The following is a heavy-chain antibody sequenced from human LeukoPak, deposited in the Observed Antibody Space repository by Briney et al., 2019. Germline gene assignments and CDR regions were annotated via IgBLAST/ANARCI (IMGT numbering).Heavy chain of an antibody. Sequence: ASVKVSCKASGYTFTGYFMHWVRQAPGQGLEWMGWINPNNGATNYAQKFQGRVTMTGDTSISTAYMELSSLVSDDSAVYYCATEVGRGRWFDPWGQGTLVTVSS. V-gene: IGHV1-2*02. CDR2: INPNNGAT. J-gene: IGHJ5*02. CDR1: GYTFTGYF. CDR3: ATEVGRGRWFDP. D-gene: IGHD1-26*01.